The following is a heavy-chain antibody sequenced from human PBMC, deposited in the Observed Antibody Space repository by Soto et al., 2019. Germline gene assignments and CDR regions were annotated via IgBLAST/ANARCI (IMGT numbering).Heavy chain of an antibody. J-gene: IGHJ4*02. CDR3: ARLPKGEAAGPSY. CDR2: IDPSDSYT. Sequence: PXESLKISWRGSGYSFTSYWISWVRQMPGKGLEWMGRIDPSDSYTNYSPSFQGHVTISADKSISTAYLQWSSLKASDTAMYYCARLPKGEAAGPSYWGQGTLVTVS. CDR1: GYSFTSYW. D-gene: IGHD6-13*01. V-gene: IGHV5-10-1*01.